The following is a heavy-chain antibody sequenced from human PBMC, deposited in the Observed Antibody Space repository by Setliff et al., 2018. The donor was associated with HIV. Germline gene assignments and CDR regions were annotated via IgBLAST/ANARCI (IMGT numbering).Heavy chain of an antibody. V-gene: IGHV4-39*01. Sequence: SETLSLTCSVSGVSINRTDHYWCWIRQSPGKSLEWIGSVSQSGSTYYNPSLKSRITISVDRSKNLFSLKLISVTAADQGVYYCARVPVAGANWFDPWGLGTLVTVSS. CDR3: ARVPVAGANWFDP. D-gene: IGHD2-21*01. CDR2: VSQSGST. J-gene: IGHJ5*02. CDR1: GVSINRTDHY.